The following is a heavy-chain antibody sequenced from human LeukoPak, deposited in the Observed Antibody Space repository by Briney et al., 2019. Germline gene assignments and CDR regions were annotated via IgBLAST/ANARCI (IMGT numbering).Heavy chain of an antibody. J-gene: IGHJ4*02. CDR3: ARGRPSDY. V-gene: IGHV1-18*01. CDR1: GYTFSDFG. CDR2: ISAYNGDT. Sequence: ASVRVSCAPSGYTFSDFGMSWVRQAPGQGLEWMGWISAYNGDTNYAHNLQGRVTMTTDTSTSTAYMELRSLRSDDTAVYYCARGRPSDYWGQGTLVTVSS.